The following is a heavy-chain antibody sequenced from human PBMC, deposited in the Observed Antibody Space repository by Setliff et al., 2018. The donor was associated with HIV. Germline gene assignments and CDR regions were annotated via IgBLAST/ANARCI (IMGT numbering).Heavy chain of an antibody. CDR1: GFTFSCYW. Sequence: PGGSLRLSCAASGFTFSCYWMSWVRQATGKGQERVTNIKRDGSEEYEGDSVKGRFTISRDNAKNSLYLQMNSLRAGDPAVFYCARDRGGSDYFYYWGQGTLVTVSS. J-gene: IGHJ4*02. D-gene: IGHD1-26*01. V-gene: IGHV3-7*01. CDR3: ARDRGGSDYFYY. CDR2: IKRDGSEE.